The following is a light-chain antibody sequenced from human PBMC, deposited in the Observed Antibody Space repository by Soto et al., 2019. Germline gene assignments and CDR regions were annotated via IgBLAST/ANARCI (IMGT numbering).Light chain of an antibody. CDR2: AAS. V-gene: IGKV1-12*01. CDR1: QSIGSW. J-gene: IGKJ5*01. CDR3: QLANRFPLT. Sequence: DIQMTQSPSSLSASVGDRITITCRASQSIGSWLAWYQQKPGEAPKLLIYAASTLHNGVPSRFIGSGSGTDFTLTISSLQPEDFATYYCQLANRFPLTFGQGTRLEIK.